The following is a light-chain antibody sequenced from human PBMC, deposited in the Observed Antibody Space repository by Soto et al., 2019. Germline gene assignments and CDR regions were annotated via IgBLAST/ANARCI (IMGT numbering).Light chain of an antibody. CDR1: QSISSY. J-gene: IGKJ1*01. CDR3: HQYHTYST. V-gene: IGKV1-5*01. Sequence: DIQMTQSPSSLSASVGDRVTITCRASQSISSYLNWYQQKPGKAPKLLIYDASSLESGVPSRFSGGGSGTEFTLTISSLQPDDFATYYCHQYHTYSTFGQGTKVDIK. CDR2: DAS.